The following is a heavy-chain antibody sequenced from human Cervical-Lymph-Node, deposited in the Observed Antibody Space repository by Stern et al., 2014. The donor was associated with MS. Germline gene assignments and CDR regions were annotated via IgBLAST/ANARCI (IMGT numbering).Heavy chain of an antibody. V-gene: IGHV3-21*01. CDR1: GFTFSRYS. CDR3: AKYCSDSICNGFDH. D-gene: IGHD2-15*01. J-gene: IGHJ4*02. CDR2: ISSTATYI. Sequence: VQLVESGGGLVKPGGSLRLSCAASGFTFSRYSMNWVRQAPGKGLEWVSSISSTATYILYSDSVRGRFTISRDNAKTALFLQMNSLRVEDTAVYYCAKYCSDSICNGFDHWGQGALVTVSS.